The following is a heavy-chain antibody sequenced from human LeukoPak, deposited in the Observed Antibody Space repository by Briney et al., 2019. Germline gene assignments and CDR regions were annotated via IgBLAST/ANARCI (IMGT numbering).Heavy chain of an antibody. V-gene: IGHV3-33*01. D-gene: IGHD4-23*01. CDR1: GFTFSSYG. CDR2: IWYDGSNK. Sequence: PGGSLRLSCAASGFTFSSYGMHWVRQAPGKGLEWVAVIWYDGSNKYYADSVKGRFTISRDNPKNTLYLQMNSLRAEDTAVYYCASVVTPKTPFDYWGQGTLVTVSS. CDR3: ASVVTPKTPFDY. J-gene: IGHJ4*02.